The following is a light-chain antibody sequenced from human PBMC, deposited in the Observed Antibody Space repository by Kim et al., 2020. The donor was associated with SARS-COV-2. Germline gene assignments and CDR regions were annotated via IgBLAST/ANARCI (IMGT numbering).Light chain of an antibody. CDR1: SSDVGGYDY. V-gene: IGLV2-14*04. J-gene: IGLJ1*01. CDR2: DVN. CDR3: SSYTTSSTYV. Sequence: GQSITISCTGTSSDVGGYDYVSWYQQHPGTAPKLMIFDVNKRPSGVSNRFSGSKSGNTASLTISGLQAEDEADYYCSSYTTSSTYVFGTGTKVTVL.